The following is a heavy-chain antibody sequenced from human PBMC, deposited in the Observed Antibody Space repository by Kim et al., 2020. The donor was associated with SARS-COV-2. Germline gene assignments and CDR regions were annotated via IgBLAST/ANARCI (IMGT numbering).Heavy chain of an antibody. J-gene: IGHJ6*02. D-gene: IGHD3-10*01. CDR3: ARDSSVRGSYYYYGMDV. V-gene: IGHV3-30*07. Sequence: DPVRARFTISRDNSKNTLYLQMNSLRAEDTAVYYCARDSSVRGSYYYYGMDVWGQGTTVTVSS.